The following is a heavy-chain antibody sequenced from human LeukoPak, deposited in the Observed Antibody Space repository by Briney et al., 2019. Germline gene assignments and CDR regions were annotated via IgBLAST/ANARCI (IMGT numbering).Heavy chain of an antibody. CDR2: INPNSGGT. J-gene: IGHJ3*02. V-gene: IGHV1-2*02. Sequence: ASVKLSCKASGYTFTGYYMHWVRQAPGQGLEWMGWINPNSGGTNYAQKFQGRVTMTRDTSISRAYMEVSRLRSDDTAVYYCARGAVGYCSSTSCGNGAFDIWGQGTMVTVSS. D-gene: IGHD2-2*01. CDR3: ARGAVGYCSSTSCGNGAFDI. CDR1: GYTFTGYY.